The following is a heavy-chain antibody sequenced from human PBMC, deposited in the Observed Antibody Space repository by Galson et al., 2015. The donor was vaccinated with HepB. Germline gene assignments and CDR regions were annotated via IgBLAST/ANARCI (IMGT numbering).Heavy chain of an antibody. V-gene: IGHV4-59*08. CDR3: ARHYCTSTSCYTALFAD. CDR1: GGSISSYY. CDR2: IHFNGVT. J-gene: IGHJ4*02. D-gene: IGHD2-2*02. Sequence: SETLSLTCSVSGGSISSYYWSWIRQPPGKGLEWLGYIHFNGVTKYNPSLESRVSISLDTFKNQFSLTLNSVIAADTAVYYCARHYCTSTSCYTALFADWGQGAMVTVSS.